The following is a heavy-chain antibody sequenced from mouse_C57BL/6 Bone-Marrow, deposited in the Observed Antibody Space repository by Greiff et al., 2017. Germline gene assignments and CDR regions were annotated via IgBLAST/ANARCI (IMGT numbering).Heavy chain of an antibody. V-gene: IGHV1-50*01. Sequence: QVQLQHPGAELVKPGASVKLSCKASGYTFTSYWMQWVKQRPGQGLEWIGEIDPSDSYTNYNQKFKGKATLTVDTSSSTAYMQLSSLTSEDSAVYYCAREVFDYWGQGTTLTVSS. CDR2: IDPSDSYT. CDR1: GYTFTSYW. J-gene: IGHJ2*01. CDR3: AREVFDY.